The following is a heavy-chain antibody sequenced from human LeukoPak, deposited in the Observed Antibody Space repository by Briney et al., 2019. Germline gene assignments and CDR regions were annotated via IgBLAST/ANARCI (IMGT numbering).Heavy chain of an antibody. CDR2: IYPGDSES. D-gene: IGHD2-2*01. V-gene: IGHV5-51*01. CDR1: GYIFTRYW. Sequence: GESLKISCKGSGYIFTRYWIGWVRQMPGKGLEWMGIIYPGDSESRNSPSFQGHVTMSVDKSISTAYLQWSSVQASDTAMYYCARIRRRVAPNTRLGYYYYMDVWGKGTAVTISS. CDR3: ARIRRRVAPNTRLGYYYYMDV. J-gene: IGHJ6*03.